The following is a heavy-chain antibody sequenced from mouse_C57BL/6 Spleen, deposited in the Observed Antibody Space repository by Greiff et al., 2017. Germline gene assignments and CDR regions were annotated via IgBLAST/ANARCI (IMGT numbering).Heavy chain of an antibody. V-gene: IGHV1-26*01. D-gene: IGHD3-1*01. J-gene: IGHJ2*01. CDR3: ARVPLRDFDY. CDR1: GYTFTDYY. CDR2: INPNNGGT. Sequence: EVQLQQSGPELVKPGASVKISCKASGYTFTDYYMNWVKQSHGKSLEWIGDINPNNGGTSYNQKFKGKATLTVDKSSSTAYMELRRLTSEDSAVYYCARVPLRDFDYWGQGTTLTVSS.